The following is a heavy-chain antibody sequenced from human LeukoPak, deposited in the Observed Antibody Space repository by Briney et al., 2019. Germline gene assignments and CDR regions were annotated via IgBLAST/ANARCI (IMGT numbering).Heavy chain of an antibody. CDR2: TYYRSKWYN. CDR1: GDSVSSNSAA. Sequence: SQTLSLTCAISGDSVSSNSAAWNWIRQSPSRGLEWLGRTYYRSKWYNDYAVSVQSRITVNTDTSKNHFSLQLNSVTDEDTAVYYCARDGGYCSGGSCLNWFDPWGQGTLVTVSS. D-gene: IGHD2-15*01. J-gene: IGHJ5*02. V-gene: IGHV6-1*01. CDR3: ARDGGYCSGGSCLNWFDP.